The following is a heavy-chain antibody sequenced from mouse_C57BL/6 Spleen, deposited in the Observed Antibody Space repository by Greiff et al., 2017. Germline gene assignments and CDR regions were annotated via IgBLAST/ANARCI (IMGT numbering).Heavy chain of an antibody. Sequence: QVHVKQPGAELVMPGASVKLSCKASGYTFTSYWMHWVKQRPGQGLEWIGEIDPSDSYTNYNQKFKGKSTLTVDKSSSTAYMQLSSLTSEDAAVYYGARGAVTWFAYWGQGTLVTVSA. J-gene: IGHJ3*01. V-gene: IGHV1-69*01. CDR2: IDPSDSYT. CDR1: GYTFTSYW. D-gene: IGHD1-1*01. CDR3: ARGAVTWFAY.